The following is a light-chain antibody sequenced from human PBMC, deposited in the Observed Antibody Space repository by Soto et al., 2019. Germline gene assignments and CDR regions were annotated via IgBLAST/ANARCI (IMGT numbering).Light chain of an antibody. CDR1: QSVSSNN. V-gene: IGKV3-20*01. J-gene: IGKJ1*01. CDR2: GAS. CDR3: QQYGSSPRT. Sequence: EIVLTQSPGTLSLSPGERATLSCRASQSVSSNNLAWYQQRPGQAPRLLIYGASTRATGIPDRFSGSGSGATFTLTITRLEPEDFAEYYCQQYGSSPRTFGQGTKVEIK.